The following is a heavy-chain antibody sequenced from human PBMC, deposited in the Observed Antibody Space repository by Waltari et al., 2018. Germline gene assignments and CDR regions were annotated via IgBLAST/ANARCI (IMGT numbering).Heavy chain of an antibody. J-gene: IGHJ4*02. D-gene: IGHD3-22*01. CDR3: ARAGYYDSSGYWGIDY. CDR2: INHSGST. Sequence: QVQLQQWGAGLLKPSETLSLPCAVYGGSFSGYYWSWIRQPPGKGLEWIGEINHSGSTNYNPSLKSRVTISVDTSKNQFSLKLSSVTAADTAVYYCARAGYYDSSGYWGIDYWGQGTLVTVSS. CDR1: GGSFSGYY. V-gene: IGHV4-34*01.